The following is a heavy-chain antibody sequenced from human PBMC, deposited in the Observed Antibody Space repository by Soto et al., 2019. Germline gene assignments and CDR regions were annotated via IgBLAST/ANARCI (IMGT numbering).Heavy chain of an antibody. J-gene: IGHJ5*02. Sequence: QVQLVESGGGVVQPGRSLRLSCAASGFTFSSYGMHWVRQAPGKGLEWVAVISYDGSNKYYADSVKGRFTISRDNSKNTPYLQMNSLRAEDPAVYYCAKDHRRIAVAAPLGPWGQGTLVTVSS. V-gene: IGHV3-30*18. D-gene: IGHD6-19*01. CDR1: GFTFSSYG. CDR3: AKDHRRIAVAAPLGP. CDR2: ISYDGSNK.